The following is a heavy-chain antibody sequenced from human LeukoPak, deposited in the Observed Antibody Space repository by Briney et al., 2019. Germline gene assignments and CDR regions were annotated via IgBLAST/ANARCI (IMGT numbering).Heavy chain of an antibody. V-gene: IGHV4-59*01. CDR2: IYYSGST. D-gene: IGHD2-21*02. CDR3: ARGGAYCGGDCYAFDI. J-gene: IGHJ3*02. Sequence: SETLSLTCTVSGGSISSYYWSWIRQPPGKGLEWIGYIYYSGSTNYNPSLKSRVTISVDTSKNQFSLKLSSVTAADTAVYYCARGGAYCGGDCYAFDIWGQGTMVTVSS. CDR1: GGSISSYY.